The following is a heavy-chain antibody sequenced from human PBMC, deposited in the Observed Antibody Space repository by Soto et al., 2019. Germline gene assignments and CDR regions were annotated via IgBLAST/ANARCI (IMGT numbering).Heavy chain of an antibody. CDR2: IIPIFGTA. D-gene: IGHD3-3*01. CDR3: ARVGDEGIDTIFGVVIRSYYFDY. J-gene: IGHJ4*02. Sequence: QVQLVQSGAEVKKPGSSVKVSCKASGGTFSSYAISWVRQAPGQGLEWMGGIIPIFGTANYAQKFQGRVTITADESTSTAYMELSSLRSEDTAVYYCARVGDEGIDTIFGVVIRSYYFDYWGQGTLVTVSS. V-gene: IGHV1-69*12. CDR1: GGTFSSYA.